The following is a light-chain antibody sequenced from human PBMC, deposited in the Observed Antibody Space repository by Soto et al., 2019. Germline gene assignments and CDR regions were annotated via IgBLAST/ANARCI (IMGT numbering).Light chain of an antibody. CDR2: GAS. CDR3: QQYDNVPT. J-gene: IGKJ2*01. CDR1: QSVSSN. Sequence: EIVMTQSPATLSVSPGERATLSCRASQSVSSNLAWYQQKPGQAPRLLIYGASILETGVPSRFSGSGSGKHFTFTISSLQPEDIATYYCQQYDNVPTFGQGTKLEMK. V-gene: IGKV3-15*01.